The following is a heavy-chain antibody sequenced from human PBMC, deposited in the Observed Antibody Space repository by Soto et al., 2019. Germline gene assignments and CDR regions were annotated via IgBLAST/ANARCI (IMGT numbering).Heavy chain of an antibody. Sequence: SETLSLTCAVYGGSFSGYYWSWIRQPPGKGLEWIGEINHSGSTNYNPSLKSRVTRSVDTSKNQFSLKLSSVTAADTAVYYCARGDSYGSGSLSTNTYYHYGMDVWGQGTTVTVTS. CDR3: ARGDSYGSGSLSTNTYYHYGMDV. CDR2: INHSGST. CDR1: GGSFSGYY. D-gene: IGHD3-10*01. V-gene: IGHV4-34*01. J-gene: IGHJ6*02.